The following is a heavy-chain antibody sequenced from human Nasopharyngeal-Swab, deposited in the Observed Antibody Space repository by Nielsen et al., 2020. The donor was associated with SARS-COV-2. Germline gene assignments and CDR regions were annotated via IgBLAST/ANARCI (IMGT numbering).Heavy chain of an antibody. CDR3: ARDSSSGWYRPFDC. CDR1: GFTFTTYW. V-gene: IGHV3-7*03. D-gene: IGHD6-19*01. CDR2: IKEDGSEK. J-gene: IGHJ4*02. Sequence: GGSLRLSCAASGFTFTTYWMTWVRQAPGKGLEWVANIKEDGSEKNYVDSVKGRFTISRDNAKNSLYLQMNSLRAEDTAVYYCARDSSSGWYRPFDCWGQGILVTVSS.